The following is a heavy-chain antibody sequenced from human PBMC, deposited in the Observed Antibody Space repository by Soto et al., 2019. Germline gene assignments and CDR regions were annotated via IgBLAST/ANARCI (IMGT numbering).Heavy chain of an antibody. J-gene: IGHJ4*02. D-gene: IGHD3-10*01. V-gene: IGHV2-5*02. CDR1: GFSLSTSGVG. Sequence: QITLKESTPTLVKPTQTLTLTCTFSGFSLSTSGVGVGWIRQPPGKALEWLALIYWDDDRRYSPSLKSRLTITKYNSKIQVVLTMTNIVPVDTATYYCGHSPGTGSKAYFDSWGQGTLVTVSS. CDR2: IYWDDDR. CDR3: GHSPGTGSKAYFDS.